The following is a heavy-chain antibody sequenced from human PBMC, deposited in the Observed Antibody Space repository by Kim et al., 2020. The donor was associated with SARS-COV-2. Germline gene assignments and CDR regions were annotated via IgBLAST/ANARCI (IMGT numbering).Heavy chain of an antibody. J-gene: IGHJ4*02. CDR2: IHRSGSP. V-gene: IGHV4-34*01. CDR1: GGSFSDNY. Sequence: SETLSLTCAVYGGSFSDNYYNWIRQPPGKGLEWIGEIHRSGSPKYNPSLKSRVTISLDTSNNQFSLKLTSVTAADTALYYCTRGNLAPRLQYWGLGALVT. CDR3: TRGNLAPRLQY. D-gene: IGHD6-6*01.